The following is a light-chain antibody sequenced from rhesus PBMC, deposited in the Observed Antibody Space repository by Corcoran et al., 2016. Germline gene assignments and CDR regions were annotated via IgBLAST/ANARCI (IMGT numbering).Light chain of an antibody. V-gene: IGKV3S9*01. CDR2: GSS. CDR3: QQYNNWPLT. CDR1: QSVSSN. J-gene: IGKJ3*01. Sequence: EIVMTQSPATLSLSPGKRVTLSCRASQSVSSNVAWYQLKPEQAPRLLIYGSSSRPTGIPDRFRGSGSGTDFSLTISSLEPEDFAVYSCQQYNNWPLTFGPGTKLDIK.